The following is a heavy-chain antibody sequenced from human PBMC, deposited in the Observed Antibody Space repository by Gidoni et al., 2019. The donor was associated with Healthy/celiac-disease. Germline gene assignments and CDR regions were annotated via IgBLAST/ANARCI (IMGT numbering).Heavy chain of an antibody. D-gene: IGHD3-10*01. CDR2: IKSTTDGGTT. CDR1: GFTFSNAW. CDR3: TTGDLWFGDRDY. V-gene: IGHV3-15*01. Sequence: EVQLVESGGGLVKPGGSLRLSCAASGFTFSNAWMSWVRQAPWKGLEWVGRIKSTTDGGTTDYAAPVKGRFTISRDDSKNTLYLQSNSLKTEDTAVYYCTTGDLWFGDRDYWGQGTLVTVSS. J-gene: IGHJ4*02.